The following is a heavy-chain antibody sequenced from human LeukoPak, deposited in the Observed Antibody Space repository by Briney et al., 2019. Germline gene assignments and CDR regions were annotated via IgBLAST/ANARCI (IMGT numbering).Heavy chain of an antibody. D-gene: IGHD6-13*01. CDR1: GFTFSSYS. Sequence: GGSLRLSCAASGFTFSSYSMNWVRQAPGKGLEWVAVISYDGSNKYYADSVKGRFTISRDNSKNTLYLQMNSLRAEDTAVYYCARDLSAAGDNWFDPWGQGTLVTVSS. V-gene: IGHV3-30*03. CDR3: ARDLSAAGDNWFDP. J-gene: IGHJ5*02. CDR2: ISYDGSNK.